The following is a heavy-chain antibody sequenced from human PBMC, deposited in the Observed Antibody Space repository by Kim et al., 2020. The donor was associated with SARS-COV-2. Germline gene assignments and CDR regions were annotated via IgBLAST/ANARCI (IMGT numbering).Heavy chain of an antibody. D-gene: IGHD1-26*01. CDR1: GGSISSYY. Sequence: SETLSLTCTVSGGSISSYYWSWIRQPPGKGLEWIGYIYYSGSTNYNPSLKSRVTISVDTSKNQFSLKLSSVTAADTAVYYCAREGRELLLLRSGGMDVWGQGTTVTVSS. V-gene: IGHV4-59*01. CDR3: AREGRELLLLRSGGMDV. CDR2: IYYSGST. J-gene: IGHJ6*02.